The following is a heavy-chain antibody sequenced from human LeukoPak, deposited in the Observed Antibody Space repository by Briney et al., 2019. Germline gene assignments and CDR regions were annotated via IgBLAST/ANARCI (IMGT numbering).Heavy chain of an antibody. J-gene: IGHJ4*02. CDR1: GFTFDDYA. CDR3: AKERTPLVGATAFDY. V-gene: IGHV3-9*01. CDR2: ISWNSGSI. Sequence: GGSLRLSCAASGFTFDDYAMHWVRQAPGKGLEWVSGISWNSGSIGYADSVKGRLTISRDNAKNSLYLQMNSLRAEDTALYYCAKERTPLVGATAFDYWGQGTLVTASS. D-gene: IGHD1-26*01.